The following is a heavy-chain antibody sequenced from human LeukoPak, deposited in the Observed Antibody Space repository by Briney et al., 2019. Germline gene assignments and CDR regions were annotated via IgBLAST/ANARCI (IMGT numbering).Heavy chain of an antibody. CDR1: GFTFSSYT. Sequence: PGGSLRLSCAASGFTFSSYTMSWVRQAPGKGLAWVSGIDSSGTKTTYADSVKGRFTISRDNPRNTLYLQMNSLRAEDTAVYYCARQIVSGSMGCDFWGQGTLVTVSS. CDR2: IDSSGTKT. CDR3: ARQIVSGSMGCDF. J-gene: IGHJ4*02. D-gene: IGHD2-21*01. V-gene: IGHV3-23*05.